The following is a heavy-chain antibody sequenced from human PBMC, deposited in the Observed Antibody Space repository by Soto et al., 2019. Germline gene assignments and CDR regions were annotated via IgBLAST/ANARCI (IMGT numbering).Heavy chain of an antibody. V-gene: IGHV3-7*01. D-gene: IGHD3-10*01. Sequence: GGSLRLSCAASGFTFSSYWMSWVRQAPGKGLEWVANIKQDGSEKYYVDSVKGRFTISRDNAKNSLYLQMNSLRAEDTAVYYCARSTYYYGSGSYFDYWGQGTLVTVSS. CDR1: GFTFSSYW. CDR2: IKQDGSEK. CDR3: ARSTYYYGSGSYFDY. J-gene: IGHJ4*02.